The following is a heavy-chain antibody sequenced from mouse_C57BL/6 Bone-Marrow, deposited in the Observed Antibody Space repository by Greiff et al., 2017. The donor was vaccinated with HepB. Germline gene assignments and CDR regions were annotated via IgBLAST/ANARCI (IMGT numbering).Heavy chain of an antibody. V-gene: IGHV1-69*01. Sequence: QVQLQQPGAELVMPGASVKLSCKASGYTFTSYWMHWVKQRPGQGLEWIGEIDPSDSYTNYNQKFKGKSTLTVDKSSSTAYMQLSGLTSEDSAVYYCASPSYYGFAYWGQGTLVTVSA. CDR1: GYTFTSYW. D-gene: IGHD2-1*01. CDR2: IDPSDSYT. J-gene: IGHJ3*01. CDR3: ASPSYYGFAY.